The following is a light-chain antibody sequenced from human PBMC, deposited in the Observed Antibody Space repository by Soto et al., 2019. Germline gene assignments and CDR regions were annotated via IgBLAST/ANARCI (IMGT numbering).Light chain of an antibody. CDR2: IDS. V-gene: IGLV1-44*01. J-gene: IGLJ2*01. Sequence: QSVLTQPPSSSGTPGQGVSISCSGSSSNIGSNTVNWYQQLPGTAPKVFIYIDSQRPSGVPDRFSGSKSGTSASLPISGLQSEDESDYYCATWDDSLNGVVFGGGTTLTVL. CDR1: SSNIGSNT. CDR3: ATWDDSLNGVV.